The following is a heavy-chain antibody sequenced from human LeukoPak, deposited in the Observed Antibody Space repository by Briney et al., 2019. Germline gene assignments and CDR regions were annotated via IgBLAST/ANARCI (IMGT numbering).Heavy chain of an antibody. D-gene: IGHD2-2*01. CDR1: GFSFGSYS. CDR2: ISSSSSNI. J-gene: IGHJ3*02. V-gene: IGHV3-48*01. CDR3: ARDQQAIPYAFDI. Sequence: PGGSLRLSCAASGFSFGSYSMNWVRQAPGKGLEWVSYISSSSSNINYADSVKGRFTTSRDNAKNSLYLQMNSLRAEDTAVYYCARDQQAIPYAFDIWGQGTMVTVSS.